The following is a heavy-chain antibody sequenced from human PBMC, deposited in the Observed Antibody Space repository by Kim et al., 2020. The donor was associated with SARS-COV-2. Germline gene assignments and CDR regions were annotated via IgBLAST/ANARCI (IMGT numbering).Heavy chain of an antibody. J-gene: IGHJ4*02. CDR3: AREVAAAGMTFDY. Sequence: YARGFPGRFVCALDTSVRTAYLQISSLKAEDTAVYYCAREVAAAGMTFDYWGQGTLVTVSS. V-gene: IGHV7-4-1*02. D-gene: IGHD6-13*01.